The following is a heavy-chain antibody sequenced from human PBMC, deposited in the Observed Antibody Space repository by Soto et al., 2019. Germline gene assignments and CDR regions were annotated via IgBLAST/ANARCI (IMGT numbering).Heavy chain of an antibody. J-gene: IGHJ4*02. CDR3: ARRSNDMATPYFDY. D-gene: IGHD5-12*01. CDR1: GGSISSYY. Sequence: PSETLSLTCTVSGGSISSYYWSWIRQPPGKGLEWIGYIYYSGSTNYNPSLKSRVTISVDTSKNQFSLKLSSVTAADTAVYYCARRSNDMATPYFDYWGQGTLVTVSS. V-gene: IGHV4-59*08. CDR2: IYYSGST.